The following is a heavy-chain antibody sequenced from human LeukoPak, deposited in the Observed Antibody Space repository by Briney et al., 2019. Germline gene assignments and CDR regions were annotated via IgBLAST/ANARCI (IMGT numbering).Heavy chain of an antibody. J-gene: IGHJ4*02. V-gene: IGHV1-69*06. CDR1: GYTFTSYA. Sequence: SVKVSCKASGYTFTSYAMNWVRQAPGQGLEWMGGIIPIFGTANYAQKFQGRVTITADKSTSTAYMELSSLRSEDTAVYYCARGIRSGWTRMYYFDYWGQGTLVTVSS. CDR2: IIPIFGTA. CDR3: ARGIRSGWTRMYYFDY. D-gene: IGHD6-19*01.